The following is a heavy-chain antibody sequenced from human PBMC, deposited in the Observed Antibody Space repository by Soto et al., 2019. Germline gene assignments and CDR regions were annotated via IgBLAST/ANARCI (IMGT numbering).Heavy chain of an antibody. CDR2: INPNSGGT. CDR1: GYTFTGYY. V-gene: IGHV1-2*04. J-gene: IGHJ6*02. CDR3: ARDLGPRRGCSSTSCYPSYYYYYGMDV. Sequence: QVQLVQSGAEVKKPGASVKVSCKASGYTFTGYYMHWVRQAPGQGLEWMGWINPNSGGTNYAQKFQGWVTMTRDTSISTAYMELGRLRSDDTAVYYCARDLGPRRGCSSTSCYPSYYYYYGMDVWGQGTTVTVSS. D-gene: IGHD2-2*01.